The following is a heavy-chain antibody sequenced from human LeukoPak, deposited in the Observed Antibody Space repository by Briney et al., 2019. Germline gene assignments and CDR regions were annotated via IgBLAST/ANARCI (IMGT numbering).Heavy chain of an antibody. Sequence: ASVKVSYKASGYTFSSYYIHWVRQAPGQGLEWMGIINPSGGTTSYAQKFQGRVTMTRDTSTSTVYMELSSLRSEDTAVFYCARAAAGSELDYWGQGTLVTVSS. CDR1: GYTFSSYY. V-gene: IGHV1-46*01. CDR3: ARAAAGSELDY. CDR2: INPSGGTT. J-gene: IGHJ4*02. D-gene: IGHD6-13*01.